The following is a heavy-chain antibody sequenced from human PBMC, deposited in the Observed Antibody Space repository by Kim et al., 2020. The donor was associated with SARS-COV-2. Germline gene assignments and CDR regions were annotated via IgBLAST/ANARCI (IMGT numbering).Heavy chain of an antibody. D-gene: IGHD6-19*01. J-gene: IGHJ4*02. CDR1: GGTFSSYA. V-gene: IGHV1-69*13. Sequence: SVKVTCKASGGTFSSYAINWVRQAPGQGLEWMGGIIPIFGTSNYAQMFQGRATITADESTSTAYMELSSLRSEDTAVYYCAGEQAIAVAGSPFDVWGQGTLVTVSS. CDR2: IIPIFGTS. CDR3: AGEQAIAVAGSPFDV.